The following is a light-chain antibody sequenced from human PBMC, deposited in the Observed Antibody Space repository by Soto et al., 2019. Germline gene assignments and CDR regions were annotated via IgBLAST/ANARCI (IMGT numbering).Light chain of an antibody. CDR2: DVS. J-gene: IGLJ3*02. Sequence: QSALTQPRSVSGSPGQSVTLSCTGTSSDVGGYDFVSWYQQHPGKAPKLMIYDVSKRPSGVHDRFSGSKSGNSASLTISGLQAEDEADYYCSSYAGSYILGVFGGGTKVTVL. CDR1: SSDVGGYDF. V-gene: IGLV2-11*01. CDR3: SSYAGSYILGV.